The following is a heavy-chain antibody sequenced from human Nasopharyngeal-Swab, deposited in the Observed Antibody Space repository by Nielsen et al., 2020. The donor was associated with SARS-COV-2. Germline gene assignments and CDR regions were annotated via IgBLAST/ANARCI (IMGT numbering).Heavy chain of an antibody. Sequence: GGSLRLSCVASGFTFDDYGLHWVRQVPGKGLEWVSLISWDGVNTYYADSVKGRFTISRDNSRNSLFLQMNSLRAEDTALYYCAKGLLFAGVVSYNRHYSYAMHVWGQGTTVTVSS. CDR2: ISWDGVNT. J-gene: IGHJ6*02. V-gene: IGHV3-43D*04. D-gene: IGHD3-3*01. CDR3: AKGLLFAGVVSYNRHYSYAMHV. CDR1: GFTFDDYG.